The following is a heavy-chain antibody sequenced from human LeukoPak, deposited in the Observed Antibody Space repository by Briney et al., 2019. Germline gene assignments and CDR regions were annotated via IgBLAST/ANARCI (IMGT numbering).Heavy chain of an antibody. CDR2: ISSSSSYI. D-gene: IGHD5-12*01. J-gene: IGHJ4*02. V-gene: IGHV3-21*01. CDR3: ARDYGVATISPFDY. CDR1: GFTFSSYW. Sequence: GGSLRLSCAASGFTFSSYWMNWVRQAPGKGLEWVSSISSSSSYIYYADSVKGRFTISRDNAKNSLYLQMNSLRAEDTAVYYCARDYGVATISPFDYWGQGTLVTVSS.